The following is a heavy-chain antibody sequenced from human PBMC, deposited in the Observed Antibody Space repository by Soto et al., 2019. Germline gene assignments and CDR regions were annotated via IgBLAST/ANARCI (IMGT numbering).Heavy chain of an antibody. CDR2: ITWNSNVI. J-gene: IGHJ4*02. CDR3: TRGGPDAFCGGGRCYFDY. CDR1: GFTFDDFA. D-gene: IGHD2-15*01. V-gene: IGHV3-9*01. Sequence: EVQLVESGGCLVQPGGSLRLSCAASGFTFDDFAMHWVRRVPGKGLEWVSSITWNSNVIGYADSVKGRFTISRDNAKNSLYLQMNSLRPEDTAFYYCTRGGPDAFCGGGRCYFDYWGQGTLVTVSS.